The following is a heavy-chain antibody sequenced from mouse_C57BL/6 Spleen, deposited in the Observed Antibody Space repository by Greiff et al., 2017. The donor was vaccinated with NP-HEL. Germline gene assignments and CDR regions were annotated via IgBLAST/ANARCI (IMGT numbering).Heavy chain of an antibody. V-gene: IGHV1-22*01. CDR2: INPNNGGT. CDR1: GYTFTDYN. CDR3: ARGPNYGSSYSHWYFDV. Sequence: VQLKESGPELVKPGASVKMSCKASGYTFTDYNMHWVKQSHGKSLAWIGYINPNNGGTSYNQKFKGKATLTVNKSSSTAYMELRSLTSEDSAVYYCARGPNYGSSYSHWYFDVWGTGTTVTVSS. J-gene: IGHJ1*03. D-gene: IGHD1-1*01.